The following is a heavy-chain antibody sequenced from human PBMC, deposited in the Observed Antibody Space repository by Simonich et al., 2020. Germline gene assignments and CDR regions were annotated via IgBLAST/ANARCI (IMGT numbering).Heavy chain of an antibody. CDR3: ARVSGGTAMVTSTFDI. CDR1: GYTFTGYY. J-gene: IGHJ3*02. Sequence: QVQLVQSGAEVKKPGASVKVSCKASGYTFTGYYMHWVREAPGQGLAWMGWINPNGGATNYEQKVQGRVTMTRDTSISTAYMGLSRLRSDDTAVYYCARVSGGTAMVTSTFDIWGQGTMVTVSS. D-gene: IGHD5-18*01. CDR2: INPNGGAT. V-gene: IGHV1-2*02.